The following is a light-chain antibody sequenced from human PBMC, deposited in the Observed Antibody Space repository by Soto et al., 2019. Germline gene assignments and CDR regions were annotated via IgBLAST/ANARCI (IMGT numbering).Light chain of an antibody. Sequence: DIQMTQSPSSLSASVGDRVTITCRASQSIDKYLNWYQQKPGKGPDLLIYAASNLRTGVPSRFSGSGSGTDFTLTISSLQPEDFATYYCQQSYSTPFTFGQGTRLEI. CDR2: AAS. CDR3: QQSYSTPFT. J-gene: IGKJ5*01. CDR1: QSIDKY. V-gene: IGKV1-39*01.